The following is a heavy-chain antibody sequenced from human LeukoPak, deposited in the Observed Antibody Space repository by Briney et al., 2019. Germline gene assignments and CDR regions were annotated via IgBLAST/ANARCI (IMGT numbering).Heavy chain of an antibody. J-gene: IGHJ6*02. CDR3: ARGAAAGENYYYYGMDV. V-gene: IGHV1-3*01. CDR1: GYTFTSYA. Sequence: GASVKDSCKASGYTFTSYAMHWVRQAPGQRLEWMGWVNAGNGNTKYSQKFQSRVTITRDTSASTAYMELSSLRSEDTAVYYCARGAAAGENYYYYGMDVWGQGTTVTVSS. CDR2: VNAGNGNT. D-gene: IGHD6-13*01.